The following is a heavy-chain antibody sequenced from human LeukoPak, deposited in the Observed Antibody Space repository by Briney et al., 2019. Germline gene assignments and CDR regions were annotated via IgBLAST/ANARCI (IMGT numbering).Heavy chain of an antibody. Sequence: GGSLRLSCAASGFTFSNYWMHWVRQAPGKGLVWVSRINSDGSSTSYADSVKGRLTISRDNAKNTLDLQMSSLRAEDTAVYYCARFVRGTDAFDVWGQGTMVTVSS. J-gene: IGHJ3*01. CDR1: GFTFSNYW. CDR3: ARFVRGTDAFDV. V-gene: IGHV3-74*01. D-gene: IGHD3-10*01. CDR2: INSDGSST.